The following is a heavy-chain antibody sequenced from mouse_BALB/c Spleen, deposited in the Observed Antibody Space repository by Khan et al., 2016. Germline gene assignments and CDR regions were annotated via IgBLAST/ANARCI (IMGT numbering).Heavy chain of an antibody. CDR2: INPSTGYT. J-gene: IGHJ2*01. V-gene: IGHV1-7*01. CDR1: GYTFTSYW. Sequence: QVQLQQSGAELAKPGASVKMSCKASGYTFTSYWMHWVKQRPGQGLEWIGYINPSTGYTEYNQKFKDKATLTADKSSSTAYMQLSSLTSEDSAVYYCASSGYCDYWGQGTTLTGSS. D-gene: IGHD3-1*01. CDR3: ASSGYCDY.